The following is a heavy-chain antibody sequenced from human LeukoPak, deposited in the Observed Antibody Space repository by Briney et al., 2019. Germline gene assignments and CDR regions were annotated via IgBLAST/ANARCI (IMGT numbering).Heavy chain of an antibody. CDR2: IYYSGST. Sequence: SQTLSLTCTVSGGSISSGGYYWSWLRQHPGKGLEWIGYIYYSGSTCYNPSLKSRVTISVDTSKNQFSLKLSSVTAADTAAYYCAREFVGGPYYFDYWGQGTLVTVSS. D-gene: IGHD1-26*01. CDR1: GGSISSGGYY. CDR3: AREFVGGPYYFDY. V-gene: IGHV4-31*03. J-gene: IGHJ4*02.